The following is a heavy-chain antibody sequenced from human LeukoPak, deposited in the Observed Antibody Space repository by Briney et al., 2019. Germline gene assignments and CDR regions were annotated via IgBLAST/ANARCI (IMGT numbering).Heavy chain of an antibody. CDR1: GFTVSSNY. CDR3: ARDTHLAAAGNSAPFDY. D-gene: IGHD6-13*01. Sequence: PGGSLRLSCAASGFTVSSNYMSWVRQAPGKGLEWVSVIYSGGSTYYADSVKGRFTISRDNSKNTLYLQMNSLRAEDTAVYYCARDTHLAAAGNSAPFDYWGQGTLVTVSS. J-gene: IGHJ4*02. V-gene: IGHV3-66*01. CDR2: IYSGGST.